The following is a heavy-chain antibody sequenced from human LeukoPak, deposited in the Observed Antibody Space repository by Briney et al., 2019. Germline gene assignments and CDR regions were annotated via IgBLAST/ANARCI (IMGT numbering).Heavy chain of an antibody. CDR2: IYHSGST. CDR1: GYSISSGYY. J-gene: IGHJ4*02. Sequence: SGTLSLTCTVSGYSISSGYYWGWIRQPPGKGLEWIGSIYHSGSTHYNPSLKSRVTIPVDTSKNQFSLKLSSVTAADTAVYYCARVDTAMPLDYWGQGTLVTVSS. V-gene: IGHV4-38-2*02. CDR3: ARVDTAMPLDY. D-gene: IGHD5-18*01.